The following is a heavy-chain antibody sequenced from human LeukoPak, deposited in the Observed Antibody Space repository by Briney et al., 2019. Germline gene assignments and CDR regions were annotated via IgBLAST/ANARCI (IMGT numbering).Heavy chain of an antibody. CDR2: ISAYNGNT. D-gene: IGHD1-14*01. CDR1: GGTFSSYA. Sequence: ASVKVSCKASGGTFSSYAISWVRQAPGQGLEWMGWISAYNGNTNYAQKLQGRVTMTTDTSTSTAYMELRSLRSDDTAVYYCARFESGPGCWFDPWGQGTLVTVSS. V-gene: IGHV1-18*01. J-gene: IGHJ5*02. CDR3: ARFESGPGCWFDP.